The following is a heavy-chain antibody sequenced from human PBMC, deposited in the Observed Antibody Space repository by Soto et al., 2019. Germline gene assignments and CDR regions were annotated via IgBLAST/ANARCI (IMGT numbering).Heavy chain of an antibody. CDR2: ISFDGNNK. D-gene: IGHD6-13*01. Sequence: GRSLRLSCAACGFSYCSYGMHWIRQAPGKGLESVAVISFDGNNKNYVESVKGRFTISRDNSENTLSLEMNNLRAEDTAVYYCAKLRSSSWTQYAFDIWGHGXMVTV. V-gene: IGHV3-30*18. CDR1: GFSYCSYG. J-gene: IGHJ3*02. CDR3: AKLRSSSWTQYAFDI.